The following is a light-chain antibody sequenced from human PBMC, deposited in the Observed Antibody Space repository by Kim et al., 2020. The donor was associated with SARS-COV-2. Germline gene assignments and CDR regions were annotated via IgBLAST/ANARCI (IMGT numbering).Light chain of an antibody. Sequence: ALGQTVRITCQGDSLRSYYASWYQQKPGQAPVLVIYGKNNRTSGIPDRFSGSSSGNTASLTITGAQAEDEADYYCNSRDSSGNHQVFGGGTKLTVL. CDR3: NSRDSSGNHQV. J-gene: IGLJ2*01. V-gene: IGLV3-19*01. CDR2: GKN. CDR1: SLRSYY.